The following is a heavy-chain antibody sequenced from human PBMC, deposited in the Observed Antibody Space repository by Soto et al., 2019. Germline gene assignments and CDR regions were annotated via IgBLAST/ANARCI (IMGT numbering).Heavy chain of an antibody. D-gene: IGHD6-19*01. CDR3: AGSRSGWYTGGLDY. J-gene: IGHJ4*02. CDR1: GYSISSGYY. Sequence: SETLSLTCAVSGYSISSGYYWGWIRQPPGKGLEWIGSIYHSGSTYYNPSLKSRVTISVDTSKNKFSLKLSTVTAADTAVYYSAGSRSGWYTGGLDYWGQGTLVTVSS. V-gene: IGHV4-38-2*01. CDR2: IYHSGST.